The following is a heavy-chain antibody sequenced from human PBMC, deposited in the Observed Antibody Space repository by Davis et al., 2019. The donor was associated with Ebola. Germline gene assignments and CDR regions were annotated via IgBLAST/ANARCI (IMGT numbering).Heavy chain of an antibody. CDR1: GGSISSSYW. CDR2: IYHTGST. V-gene: IGHV4-4*02. Sequence: MPSETLSLTCAVSGGSISSSYWWSWVRQPPGKGLEWIGEIYHTGSTNYNPSLKSRVTISVDKSKNQFSLKLSSVTAADTAVYFCARDRERLVQGYFDYWGQGTLVTVSS. D-gene: IGHD6-25*01. J-gene: IGHJ4*02. CDR3: ARDRERLVQGYFDY.